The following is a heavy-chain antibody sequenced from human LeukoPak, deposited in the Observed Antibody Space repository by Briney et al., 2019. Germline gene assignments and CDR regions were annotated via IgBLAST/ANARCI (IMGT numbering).Heavy chain of an antibody. CDR1: GGTFSRYA. CDR3: AGNVYGAGYYYYMDV. Sequence: ASVKVSCKASGGTFSRYAISWVRQAPGQGLEWMGGIIPIFGTANYAQKFQGRVTITADESTSTAYMELSSLRSEDTAVYYCAGNVYGAGYYYYMDVWGKGTTVTVSS. J-gene: IGHJ6*03. CDR2: IIPIFGTA. D-gene: IGHD4-17*01. V-gene: IGHV1-69*13.